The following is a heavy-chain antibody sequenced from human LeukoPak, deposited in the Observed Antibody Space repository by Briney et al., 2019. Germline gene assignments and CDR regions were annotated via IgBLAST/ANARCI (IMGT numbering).Heavy chain of an antibody. J-gene: IGHJ3*02. CDR1: GYTFTSYG. D-gene: IGHD1-26*01. V-gene: IGHV1-18*01. CDR2: ISAYNGNT. Sequence: ASVKVSCKASGYTFTSYGISWVRQAPGQGLEWMGWISAYNGNTNYAQMLQGRVTMTTDTSTSTAYMELRSLRSDDTAVYYCARGQTPSGIVGATSAFDIWGQGTMVTVSS. CDR3: ARGQTPSGIVGATSAFDI.